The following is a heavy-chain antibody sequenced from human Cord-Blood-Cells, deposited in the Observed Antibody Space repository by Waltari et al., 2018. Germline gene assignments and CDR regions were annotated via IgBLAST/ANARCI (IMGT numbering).Heavy chain of an antibody. D-gene: IGHD3-3*01. V-gene: IGHV4-39*01. Sequence: QLQLQESGPGLVKPSETLSLTCTVSGGSISSSSYSGGGIRQPPGKGLEWIGSIYYSGSTYYNPSLKSRVTISVDTSKNQFSLKLSSVTAADTAVYYCARSANDFWSGYYFDYWGQGTLVTVSS. CDR1: GGSISSSSYS. CDR3: ARSANDFWSGYYFDY. J-gene: IGHJ4*02. CDR2: IYYSGST.